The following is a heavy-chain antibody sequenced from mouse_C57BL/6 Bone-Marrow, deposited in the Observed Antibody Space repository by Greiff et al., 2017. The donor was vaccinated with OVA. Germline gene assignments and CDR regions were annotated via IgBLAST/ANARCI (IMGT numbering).Heavy chain of an antibody. J-gene: IGHJ1*03. CDR3: TRGGSPYWYFDV. V-gene: IGHV1-15*01. CDR2: IDPETGGT. CDR1: GYTFTDYE. Sequence: VQLQQSGAELVRPGASVTLSCKASGYTFTDYEMHWVKQTPVHGLEWIGAIDPETGGTAYNQKFKGKAILTADKSSSTAYMELRSLTSEDSAVYYCTRGGSPYWYFDVWGTGTTLTVSS.